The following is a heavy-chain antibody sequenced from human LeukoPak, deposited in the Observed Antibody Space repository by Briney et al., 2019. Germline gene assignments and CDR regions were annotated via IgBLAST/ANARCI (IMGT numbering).Heavy chain of an antibody. V-gene: IGHV3-66*01. J-gene: IGHJ4*02. CDR1: GLTVSSSY. Sequence: GGSLRLSCAASGLTVSSSYMSWVRQAPGRGPEWVSVIYTSGITYYADSVRGRFTISRDDSKNTLYLQMNSLNTEDTAVYFCTTALRWVQSPFNYWGQGTLVTVSS. CDR2: IYTSGIT. CDR3: TTALRWVQSPFNY. D-gene: IGHD5-24*01.